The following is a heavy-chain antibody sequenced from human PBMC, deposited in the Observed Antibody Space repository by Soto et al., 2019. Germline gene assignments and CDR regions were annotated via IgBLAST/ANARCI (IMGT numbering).Heavy chain of an antibody. Sequence: EVQLLESGGGLVQPGGSLRLSCAASGFTFSSYAMSWVRQAPGKGLERVSAISGSGGNTYYADSVKGRFTISRDNSKNTLYLQMNSLRAEDTAVYYCAKDIDYYDSSGSGGFDYWGQGTLVTVSS. V-gene: IGHV3-23*01. CDR3: AKDIDYYDSSGSGGFDY. J-gene: IGHJ4*02. D-gene: IGHD3-22*01. CDR2: ISGSGGNT. CDR1: GFTFSSYA.